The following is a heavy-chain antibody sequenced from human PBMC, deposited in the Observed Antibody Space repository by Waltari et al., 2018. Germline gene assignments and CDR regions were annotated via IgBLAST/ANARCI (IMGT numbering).Heavy chain of an antibody. CDR3: TRVSGYTYGPDFDY. CDR2: IRSKTYGGTT. CDR1: GFTFGDFA. V-gene: IGHV3-49*05. D-gene: IGHD5-18*01. J-gene: IGHJ4*02. Sequence: DVQLAESGGGLVKPGRSLTLSCTISGFTFGDFAMSWLRQAPGKGLEWVGFIRSKTYGGTTEYGASVKGRFSISRDDSKSIAYLQMNSLKTEDTAIYYCTRVSGYTYGPDFDYWGQGTLVTVSS.